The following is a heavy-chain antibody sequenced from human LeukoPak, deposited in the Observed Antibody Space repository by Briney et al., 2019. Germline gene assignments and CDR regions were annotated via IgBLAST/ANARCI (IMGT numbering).Heavy chain of an antibody. CDR1: GFTVSSNY. CDR2: IYSGGST. V-gene: IGHV3-66*01. CDR3: ARYYYPYYYDSSGYSSGMDV. J-gene: IGHJ6*02. D-gene: IGHD3-22*01. Sequence: PGGSLRLSCAASGFTVSSNYMSWVRQAPGKGLEWVSVIYSGGSTYYADSVKGRFTISRDNSKNTLYLQMNSLRAEDTAVYYCARYYYPYYYDSSGYSSGMDVWGQGTTVTVSS.